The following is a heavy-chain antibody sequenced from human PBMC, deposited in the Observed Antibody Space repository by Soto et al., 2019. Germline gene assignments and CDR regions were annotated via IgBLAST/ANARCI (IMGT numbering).Heavy chain of an antibody. CDR2: MTGRGGST. J-gene: IGHJ6*02. V-gene: IGHV3-23*01. CDR1: GFTFDAYS. Sequence: GGCRRLAWAASGFTFDAYSIGCVRQAPGGGLEWVSAMTGRGGSTYYADSIKDRFNISKDNSRNTMYMQMTSLRAEDTGLYSCAKGVSRGYYPYGMDVWGQGTTVTVSS. CDR3: AKGVSRGYYPYGMDV.